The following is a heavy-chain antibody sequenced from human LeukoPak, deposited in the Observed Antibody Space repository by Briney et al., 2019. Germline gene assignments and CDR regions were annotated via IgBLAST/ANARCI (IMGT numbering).Heavy chain of an antibody. CDR1: GFTFSSYW. J-gene: IGHJ4*02. Sequence: TGGSLRLSCEASGFTFSSYWMSWVRQAPGKGLEWVANIKTDGSEKYYVDSVKGRFTISRDNAKNSLYLQMNSLRAEDTAVYYCATPLDYYDRSDSHQGGDWGQGTLVTVSS. D-gene: IGHD3-22*01. V-gene: IGHV3-7*03. CDR2: IKTDGSEK. CDR3: ATPLDYYDRSDSHQGGD.